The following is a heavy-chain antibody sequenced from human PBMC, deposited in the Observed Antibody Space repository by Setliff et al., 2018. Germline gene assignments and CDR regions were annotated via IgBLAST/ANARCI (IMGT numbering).Heavy chain of an antibody. Sequence: GASVKVSCKASGYTFIDYDINWVRQAPGQGLEWMGWMNPNTGTADYAHKFQGRVTITRDTSITTAYMELRSLRSEDTALYYCARGGEYCDGVSCFSYNWFDMWGQGTLVTVSS. V-gene: IGHV1-8*03. CDR1: GYTFIDYD. CDR2: MNPNTGTA. CDR3: ARGGEYCDGVSCFSYNWFDM. D-gene: IGHD2-21*01. J-gene: IGHJ5*02.